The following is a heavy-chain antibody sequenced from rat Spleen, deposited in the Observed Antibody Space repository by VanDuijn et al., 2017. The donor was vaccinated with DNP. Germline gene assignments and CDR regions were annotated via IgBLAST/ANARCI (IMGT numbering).Heavy chain of an antibody. J-gene: IGHJ2*01. V-gene: IGHV3-1*01. CDR3: ARWYNYFDY. D-gene: IGHD1-5*01. Sequence: EVQLQESGPGLVKPSQSLSLTCSVTGDSITSNYWGWIRKFPGDKMEWIGHISYSGSTGYNPSLKSRISITRDTSKNQFFLHLNSVTTEDTATYYCARWYNYFDYWGQGVMVTVSS. CDR2: ISYSGST. CDR1: GDSITSNY.